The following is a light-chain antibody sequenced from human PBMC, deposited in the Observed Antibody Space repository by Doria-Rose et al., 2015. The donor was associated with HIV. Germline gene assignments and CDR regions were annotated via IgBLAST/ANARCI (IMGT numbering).Light chain of an antibody. V-gene: IGKV1-5*03. J-gene: IGKJ2*01. CDR1: QSISNW. CDR3: QQYNTYPYT. Sequence: VGDRVTITCRASQSISNWLAWYQQKPGKAPNLLIYKVSTLQNGVPSRFSGNESGTEFTLTISSLQPEDFVTYYCQQYNTYPYTFGQGTKLEIK. CDR2: KVS.